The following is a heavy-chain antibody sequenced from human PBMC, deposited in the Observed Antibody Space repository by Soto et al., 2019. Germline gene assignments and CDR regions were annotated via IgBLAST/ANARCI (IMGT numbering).Heavy chain of an antibody. CDR3: ARESEDLTSNFDY. CDR1: GFTFTRYS. V-gene: IGHV3-21*06. Sequence: EVQLVESGGGLVKPGGSLRLSCAASGFTFTRYSMNWVRQAPGKGLEWVSSISSTTNYIYYGDSMKGRFTISRDNAKNSLNLELNSLRAEDTAGYYCARESEDLTSNFDYWGQGTLVTVSS. CDR2: ISSTTNYI. J-gene: IGHJ4*02.